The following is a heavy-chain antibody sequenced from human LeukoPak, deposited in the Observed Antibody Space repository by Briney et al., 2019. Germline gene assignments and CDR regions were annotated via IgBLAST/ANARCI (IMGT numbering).Heavy chain of an antibody. CDR3: SGDHLQYSEGNWFDP. Sequence: SVKVSCKASGGTFSSYAISWARQAPGQGLEWMGRIIPIFGTANYAQKFQGRVTITTDESTSTAYMELSSLRSEDPAVYYWSGDHLQYSEGNWFDPWGHGDLF. CDR2: IIPIFGTA. CDR1: GGTFSSYA. V-gene: IGHV1-69*05. D-gene: IGHD4-11*01. J-gene: IGHJ5*02.